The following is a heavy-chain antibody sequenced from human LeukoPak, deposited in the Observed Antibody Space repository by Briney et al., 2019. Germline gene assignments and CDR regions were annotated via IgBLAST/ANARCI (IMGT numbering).Heavy chain of an antibody. CDR1: GFTFSSYG. V-gene: IGHV3-33*01. Sequence: GGSLRLSCAASGFTFSSYGMHWVRQAPGKGLEWVAVILYDGSNKYYADSVKGQFTISRDNSKNTLYLQMNSLRAEDTAVYYCARELAAGYYYGMDVWGQGTTVTVSS. D-gene: IGHD6-13*01. CDR3: ARELAAGYYYGMDV. J-gene: IGHJ6*02. CDR2: ILYDGSNK.